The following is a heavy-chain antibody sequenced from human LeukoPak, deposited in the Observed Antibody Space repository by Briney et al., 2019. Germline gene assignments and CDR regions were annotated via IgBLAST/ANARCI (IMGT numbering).Heavy chain of an antibody. Sequence: ASVKVSCKASGYTFTSYGISWVRQAPGQGLEWMGWISAYNGNTNYAQKLQSRVTMTTDTSTSTAYMELRSLRSDDTAVYYCARGGRGTIFGVVSGGFDPWGQGTLVTVSS. J-gene: IGHJ5*02. CDR2: ISAYNGNT. D-gene: IGHD3-3*01. V-gene: IGHV1-18*01. CDR1: GYTFTSYG. CDR3: ARGGRGTIFGVVSGGFDP.